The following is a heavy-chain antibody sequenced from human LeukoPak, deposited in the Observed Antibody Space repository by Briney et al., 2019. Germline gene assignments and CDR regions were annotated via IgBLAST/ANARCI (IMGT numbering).Heavy chain of an antibody. CDR3: ARGVYQGDYFDY. CDR2: INPNSGGT. Sequence: ASVKVSCXASGYTFTGYYMHWVRQATGQGLEWMGRINPNSGGTNYAQKFQGRVTMTRDTSISTAYMELSRLRSDDTAVYYCARGVYQGDYFDYWGQGTLVTVSS. D-gene: IGHD6-6*01. CDR1: GYTFTGYY. V-gene: IGHV1-2*06. J-gene: IGHJ4*02.